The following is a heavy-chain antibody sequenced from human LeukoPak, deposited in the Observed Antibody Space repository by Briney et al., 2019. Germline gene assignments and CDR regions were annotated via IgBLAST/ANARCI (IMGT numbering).Heavy chain of an antibody. CDR3: AKQGSRWIQLWKGLYYFDY. V-gene: IGHV3-23*01. J-gene: IGHJ4*02. Sequence: PGGSLRLSCAASGFTFSSYGMSWVRQAPGKGLEWVSAISGSGGSTYYADSVKGRFTISRDNSKNTLYLQMNSLRAEDTAVYYCAKQGSRWIQLWKGLYYFDYWGQGTLVTVSS. D-gene: IGHD5-18*01. CDR2: ISGSGGST. CDR1: GFTFSSYG.